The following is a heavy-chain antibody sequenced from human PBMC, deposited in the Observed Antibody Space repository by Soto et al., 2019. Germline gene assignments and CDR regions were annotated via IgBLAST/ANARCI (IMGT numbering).Heavy chain of an antibody. CDR3: TTIASIAAAGSFDY. Sequence: EVQLVESGGGLVKPGGSLRLSCAAFGFTFNNAWMSWVRQAPGKGLQWVGRIKSKTDGGTTDYAAPVNGRFTISRDDSKNTLYLQMNSLKTADTAVYYCTTIASIAAAGSFDYWGQGTLVTVSS. CDR1: GFTFNNAW. D-gene: IGHD6-13*01. CDR2: IKSKTDGGTT. V-gene: IGHV3-15*01. J-gene: IGHJ4*02.